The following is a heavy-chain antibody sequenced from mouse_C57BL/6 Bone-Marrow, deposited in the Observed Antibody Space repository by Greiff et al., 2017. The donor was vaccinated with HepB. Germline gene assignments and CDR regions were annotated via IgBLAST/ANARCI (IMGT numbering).Heavy chain of an antibody. CDR2: ISDGGSYT. V-gene: IGHV5-4*03. CDR3: ARRDFFDY. CDR1: GFTFSSYA. Sequence: DVMLVESGGGLVKPGGSPKLSCAASGFTFSSYAMSWVRQTPEKRLEWVATISDGGSYTYYPDNVKGRFTISRDNAKNNLYLQMSHLKSEDTAMYYCARRDFFDYWGQGTTLTVSS. J-gene: IGHJ2*01.